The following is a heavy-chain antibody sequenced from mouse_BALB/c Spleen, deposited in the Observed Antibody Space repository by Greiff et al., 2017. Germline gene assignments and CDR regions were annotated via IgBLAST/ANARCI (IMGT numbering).Heavy chain of an antibody. Sequence: EVMLVESGGGLVQPGGSRKLSCAASGFTFSDYGMAWVRQAPGKGPEWVAFISNLAYSIYYEDTVTGRFTISRENAKNTLYLEMSSLRSEDTAMYYCAREGGTRGYFDYWGQGTTLTVSS. V-gene: IGHV5-15*02. J-gene: IGHJ2*01. CDR3: AREGGTRGYFDY. D-gene: IGHD1-1*02. CDR2: ISNLAYSI. CDR1: GFTFSDYG.